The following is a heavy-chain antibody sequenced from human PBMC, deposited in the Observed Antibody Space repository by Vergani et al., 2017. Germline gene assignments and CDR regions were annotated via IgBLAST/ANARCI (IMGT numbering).Heavy chain of an antibody. CDR3: AKTGGDIAAAGTQGFDY. D-gene: IGHD6-13*01. CDR1: GGSISSYY. CDR2: ISGSGGST. J-gene: IGHJ4*02. Sequence: VQLQESGPGLVKPSETLSLTCTVSGGSISSYYWSWIRQPPGKGLEWVSAISGSGGSTYYADSVKGRFTISRDNSKNTLYLQMNSLRAEDTAVYYCAKTGGDIAAAGTQGFDYWGQGTLVTVSS. V-gene: IGHV3-23*01.